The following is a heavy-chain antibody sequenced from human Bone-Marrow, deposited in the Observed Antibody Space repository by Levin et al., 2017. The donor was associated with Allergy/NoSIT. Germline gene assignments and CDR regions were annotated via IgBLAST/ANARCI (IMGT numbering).Heavy chain of an antibody. CDR3: AKDADEDNYGLFDM. V-gene: IGHV3-23*01. CDR2: ISASGGNA. Sequence: AGGSLRLSCASSGISFSNYAFSWVRQAPGKGLEWVSSISASGGNADYADPVKGRFTISRDNSKNTVYLYMSSLRAEDTALYHCAKDADEDNYGLFDMWGQGTKVTVSS. J-gene: IGHJ3*02. D-gene: IGHD5-18*01. CDR1: GISFSNYA.